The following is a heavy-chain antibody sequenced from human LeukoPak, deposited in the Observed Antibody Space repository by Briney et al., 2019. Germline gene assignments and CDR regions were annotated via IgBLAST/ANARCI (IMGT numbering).Heavy chain of an antibody. J-gene: IGHJ4*02. V-gene: IGHV3-23*01. D-gene: IGHD2-15*01. CDR3: AKGRIAPDY. CDR1: GFTVSSNY. CDR2: NSGSGGST. Sequence: PGGSLRLSCAVSGFTVSSNYMSWVRQAPGKRLEWVSANSGSGGSTYYTDSVKGRFTISRDNSKNTLYLQMNSLRAEDTAVYFCAKGRIAPDYWGQGALVTVSS.